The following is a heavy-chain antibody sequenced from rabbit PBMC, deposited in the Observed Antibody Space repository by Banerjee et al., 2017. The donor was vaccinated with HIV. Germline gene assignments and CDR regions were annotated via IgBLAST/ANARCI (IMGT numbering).Heavy chain of an antibody. CDR1: GFTISNNYW. J-gene: IGHJ3*01. Sequence: QEQLVESRGGLVTPGGSLKLSCKASGFTISNNYWMNWVRQAPGKGLEWIGYIDPIFGTTSYASWVNGRFTISSDNAQNTVFLQMTSLTAADTATYFCARDGAGGSYFALWGQGTLVTVS. CDR3: ARDGAGGSYFAL. CDR2: IDPIFGTT. V-gene: IGHV1S43*01. D-gene: IGHD8-1*01.